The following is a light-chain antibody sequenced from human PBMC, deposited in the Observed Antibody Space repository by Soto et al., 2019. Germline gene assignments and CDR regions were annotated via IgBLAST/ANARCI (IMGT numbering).Light chain of an antibody. J-gene: IGLJ3*02. CDR2: DVS. Sequence: QSALTQPRSVSGSPGQSVTISCTGTSSDVGGYNYVSWYQHHPGKAPKLMIFDVSTRPSGVPDRFSASKSGNTASLTISELQAEDEADYYCCSYAGPYPRVFGGGTKVTVL. V-gene: IGLV2-11*01. CDR3: CSYAGPYPRV. CDR1: SSDVGGYNY.